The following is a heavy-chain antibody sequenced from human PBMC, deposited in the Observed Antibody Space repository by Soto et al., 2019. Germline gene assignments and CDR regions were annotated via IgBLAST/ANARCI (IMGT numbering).Heavy chain of an antibody. V-gene: IGHV1-18*01. D-gene: IGHD6-19*01. CDR1: GYTFTSYG. Sequence: QVQLVQSGAEVKKPGASVKVSCKASGYTFTSYGISWLRRAPGQGLEWMGWITTYNGNTNYAQKLQGRVTMTTDTXXSXAXXERRSLRSDDTAVYYCARDRRYSSGLERYYYHMDVWGQGTTVTVSS. J-gene: IGHJ6*02. CDR3: ARDRRYSSGLERYYYHMDV. CDR2: ITTYNGNT.